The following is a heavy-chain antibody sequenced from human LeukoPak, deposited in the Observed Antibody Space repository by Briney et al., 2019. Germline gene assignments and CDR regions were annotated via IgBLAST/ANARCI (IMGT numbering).Heavy chain of an antibody. Sequence: PSETLSLTCTVSGGSISSYYWSRIRQPPGKGLEWIGYIYYSGSTNYNPSLKSRVTISVDTSKNQFSLKLSSVTAADTAVYYCAREVVPAGIPRAWFGPWGQGTLVTVSS. D-gene: IGHD2-2*01. CDR2: IYYSGST. CDR3: AREVVPAGIPRAWFGP. V-gene: IGHV4-59*01. CDR1: GGSISSYY. J-gene: IGHJ5*02.